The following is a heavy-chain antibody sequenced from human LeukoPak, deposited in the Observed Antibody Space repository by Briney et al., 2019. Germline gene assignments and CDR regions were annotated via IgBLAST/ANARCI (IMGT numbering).Heavy chain of an antibody. CDR3: ARTARWPTPFDF. Sequence: PGGSLRLSCAASGFTFSSYGMHWVRQAPGKGLEWVSAISGTGATTHYAESVKGRFTISRDNSKNTLYVQMNSLRAEETAVYYCARTARWPTPFDFWGQGTLVSLSS. CDR2: ISGTGATT. V-gene: IGHV3-23*01. CDR1: GFTFSSYG. J-gene: IGHJ5*01. D-gene: IGHD4-23*01.